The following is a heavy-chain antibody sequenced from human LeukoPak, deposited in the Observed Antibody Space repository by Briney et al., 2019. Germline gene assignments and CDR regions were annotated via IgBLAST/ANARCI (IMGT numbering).Heavy chain of an antibody. D-gene: IGHD3-10*01. CDR2: IYYSGST. Sequence: PSETLSLTCTVSGGSISSSSYYWSWIRQPPGKGLEWIGYIYYSGSTNYNPSLKSRVTISVDTSKNQFSLKLSSVTAADTAVYYCARQTRGYYFDYWGQGTLVTVSS. CDR1: GGSISSSSYY. CDR3: ARQTRGYYFDY. J-gene: IGHJ4*02. V-gene: IGHV4-61*05.